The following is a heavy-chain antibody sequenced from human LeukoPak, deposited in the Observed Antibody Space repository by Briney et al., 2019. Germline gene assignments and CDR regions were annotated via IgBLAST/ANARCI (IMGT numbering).Heavy chain of an antibody. D-gene: IGHD1-1*01. CDR2: ICAYNGNT. CDR1: GYTFTSYG. J-gene: IGHJ2*01. V-gene: IGHV1-18*01. CDR3: ARGYTATGNWYFDL. Sequence: ASVKVSCKASGYTFTSYGISWVRQAPGQGLEWVGWICAYNGNTNYAQNLQGRVTMTTDTSTRTAYMELRSLRSDDTALYYCARGYTATGNWYFDLWGRGTLVSVSS.